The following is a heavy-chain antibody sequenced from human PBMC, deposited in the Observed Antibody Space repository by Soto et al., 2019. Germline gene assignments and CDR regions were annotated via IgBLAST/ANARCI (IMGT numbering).Heavy chain of an antibody. CDR3: ARDAPYYYDSSGYYY. Sequence: ASVKVSCKASGYTFTSYYIHWVRQAPGQGLEWMGLINPSGGSTSYAQKFQGRVTMTTDTSTSTVYMELSSLRSEDTAVYYCARDAPYYYDSSGYYYWGQGTLVTVSS. V-gene: IGHV1-46*01. J-gene: IGHJ4*02. CDR2: INPSGGST. D-gene: IGHD3-22*01. CDR1: GYTFTSYY.